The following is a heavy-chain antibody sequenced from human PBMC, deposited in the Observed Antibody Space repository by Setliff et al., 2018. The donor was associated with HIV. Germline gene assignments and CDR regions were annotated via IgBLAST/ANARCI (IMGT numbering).Heavy chain of an antibody. J-gene: IGHJ4*02. Sequence: SETLSLTCAVSGYSISRGYFWVWVRQPPGKGLERIGSVSHSGNTDYNISLKSRVTISIDNSNNHFSLKLRSVTAADTAVYYCVSQPESRWQIEYWGQGTLVTVSS. V-gene: IGHV4-38-2*01. CDR1: GYSISRGYF. CDR2: VSHSGNT. D-gene: IGHD3-10*01. CDR3: VSQPESRWQIEY.